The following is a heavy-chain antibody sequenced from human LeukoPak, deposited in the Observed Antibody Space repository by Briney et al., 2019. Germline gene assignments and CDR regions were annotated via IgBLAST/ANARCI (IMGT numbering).Heavy chain of an antibody. CDR3: AKDRREYDFWSGYG. CDR2: IRYDGSNK. V-gene: IGHV3-30*02. J-gene: IGHJ4*02. D-gene: IGHD3-3*01. CDR1: GFTFSSYG. Sequence: PGGSLRLSCAASGFTFSSYGMHWVCQAPGKGLEWVAFIRYDGSNKYYADSVKGRFTISRDNSKNTLYLQMNSLRAEDTAVYYCAKDRREYDFWSGYGWGQGTLVTVSS.